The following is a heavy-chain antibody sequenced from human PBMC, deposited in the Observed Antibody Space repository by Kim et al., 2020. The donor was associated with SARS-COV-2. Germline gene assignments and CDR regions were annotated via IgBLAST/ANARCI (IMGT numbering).Heavy chain of an antibody. V-gene: IGHV3-9*01. J-gene: IGHJ4*02. CDR3: AKGRLISVAGPLDF. D-gene: IGHD6-19*01. Sequence: YADSVKGRFAISRDNAKNSRHWQRDSLRSEDTALYYCAKGRLISVAGPLDFWGQGTLVTVSS.